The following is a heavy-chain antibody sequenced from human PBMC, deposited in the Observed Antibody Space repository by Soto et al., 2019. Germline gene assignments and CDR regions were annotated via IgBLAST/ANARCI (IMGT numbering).Heavy chain of an antibody. CDR1: GFSFGDYA. J-gene: IGHJ3*01. Sequence: QLVESGGDLVQPGGSLRLSCAASGFSFGDYAMPWVRQAPGKGLEYVSAISGSGVTTYYPDSMQGPFTTSRDNSKNTLYLQMNSLRVEDTSVYYCAKGRDAIAMVDAFDFWCQGTTVTVSS. V-gene: IGHV3-23*04. D-gene: IGHD2-8*01. CDR2: ISGSGVTT. CDR3: AKGRDAIAMVDAFDF.